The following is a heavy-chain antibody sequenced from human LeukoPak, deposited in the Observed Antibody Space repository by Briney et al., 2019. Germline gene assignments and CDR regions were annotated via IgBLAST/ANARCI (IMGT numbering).Heavy chain of an antibody. CDR2: IYSGGST. CDR1: GFTVSSNY. J-gene: IGHJ4*02. Sequence: PGGSLRLSCAASGFTVSSNYMSWVRQAPGKGLEWVSVIYSGGSTYYADSVKGRFTISRDNSKNTLYLQMNSLRAEDTAVYYCAKGSPGISSSWYVGGYFDYWGQGTLVTVSS. V-gene: IGHV3-53*05. CDR3: AKGSPGISSSWYVGGYFDY. D-gene: IGHD6-13*01.